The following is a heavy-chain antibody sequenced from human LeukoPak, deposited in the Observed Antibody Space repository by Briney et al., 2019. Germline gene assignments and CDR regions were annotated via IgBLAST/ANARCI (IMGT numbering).Heavy chain of an antibody. CDR1: GFTFSGYG. CDR2: ISYDGSNK. V-gene: IGHV3-30*18. Sequence: GGSLRLSCAASGFTFSGYGMHWVRQAPGKGLEWVAVISYDGSNKYYADSVKGRFTISRDNSKNTLYLQINSLRAEDMALYYCAKDNGPALLRAFDIWGQGTMVTVSS. J-gene: IGHJ3*02. D-gene: IGHD1-26*01. CDR3: AKDNGPALLRAFDI.